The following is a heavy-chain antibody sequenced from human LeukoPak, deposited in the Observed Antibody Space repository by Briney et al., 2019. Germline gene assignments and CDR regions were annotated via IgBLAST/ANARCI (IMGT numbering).Heavy chain of an antibody. CDR3: ARHLYYDSSGYYY. D-gene: IGHD3-22*01. Sequence: PSETLSLTCTVSGGSISSSDFNWGWIRQPPGKGLEWIGVISYSGSTYYNPSLKSRVTISVDTSKNQFSLKLSSVTAADTAVYYCARHLYYDSSGYYYWGQGTLVTVSS. V-gene: IGHV4-39*01. CDR1: GGSISSSDFN. J-gene: IGHJ4*02. CDR2: ISYSGST.